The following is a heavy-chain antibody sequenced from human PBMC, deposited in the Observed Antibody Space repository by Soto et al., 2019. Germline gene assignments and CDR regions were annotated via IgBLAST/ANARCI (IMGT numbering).Heavy chain of an antibody. V-gene: IGHV3-48*02. J-gene: IGHJ4*02. CDR1: GFTFSVYS. CDR3: ARSVEGHFDY. Sequence: EVQLVESGGDLVQREGSLRLSCVASGFTFSVYSMNWVRQAPGEGLEWFSYITSDTKTIKYADSVKGRFTISRDNAKNSVYLQMTSLRDEDTAVYYCARSVEGHFDYWGQGTVVTVSS. D-gene: IGHD6-19*01. CDR2: ITSDTKTI.